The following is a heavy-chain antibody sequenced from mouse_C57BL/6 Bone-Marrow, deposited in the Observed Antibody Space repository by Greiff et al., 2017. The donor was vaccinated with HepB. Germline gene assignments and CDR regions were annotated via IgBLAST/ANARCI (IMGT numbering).Heavy chain of an antibody. V-gene: IGHV5-9-1*02. J-gene: IGHJ2*01. CDR3: TRAPRYGSSYDFDY. D-gene: IGHD1-1*01. Sequence: DVMLVESGEGLVKPGGSLKLSCAASGFTFSSYAMSWVRQTPEKRLEWVAYISSGGDYIYYADTVKGRFTISRDNARNTLYLQMSSLKSEDTAMYYCTRAPRYGSSYDFDYWGQGTTLTVSS. CDR1: GFTFSSYA. CDR2: ISSGGDYI.